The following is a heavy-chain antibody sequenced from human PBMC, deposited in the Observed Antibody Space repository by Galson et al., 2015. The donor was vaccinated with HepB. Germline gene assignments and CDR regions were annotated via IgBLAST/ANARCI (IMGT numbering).Heavy chain of an antibody. CDR2: ISAYNGNT. D-gene: IGHD3-22*01. J-gene: IGHJ4*02. CDR3: ARDCDRSGYYCY. CDR1: GGTFSSYA. Sequence: SVKVSCKASGGTFSSYAISWVRQAPGQGLEWLGWISAYNGNTNYAQNLQGRVTMTTDTSTSTAYMELRSLTSDDTAVYYCARDCDRSGYYCYWGQGTVVTVSS. V-gene: IGHV1-18*01.